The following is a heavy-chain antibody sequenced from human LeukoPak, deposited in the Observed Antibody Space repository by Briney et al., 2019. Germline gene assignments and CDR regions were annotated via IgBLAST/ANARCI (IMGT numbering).Heavy chain of an antibody. CDR3: TTDFLEAAAAGTNY. CDR1: GFTFSNAW. D-gene: IGHD6-13*01. V-gene: IGHV3-15*01. J-gene: IGHJ4*02. Sequence: IPGGSLRLSCAASGFTFSNAWIRWVRQAPGKGLEWVGRIKSKTDGGTTDYAAPVKGRFTISRDDSKNTLYLQMNSLKTEDTAVYYCTTDFLEAAAAGTNYWGQGTLVTVSS. CDR2: IKSKTDGGTT.